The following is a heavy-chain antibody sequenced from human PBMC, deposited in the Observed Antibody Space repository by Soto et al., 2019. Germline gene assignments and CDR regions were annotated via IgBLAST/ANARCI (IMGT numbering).Heavy chain of an antibody. D-gene: IGHD3-10*01. Sequence: QVQLQESGPGLVKPSETLSLTCTVSGGSISSYYWSWIRQPPGKGLEWIGYIYYSGSTNYNPSLKSRVTISVDTSKNQFSLKLSSMTAADTAVYYCARAPRGNYGYPSYFDYWGQGTLVTVSS. J-gene: IGHJ4*02. CDR1: GGSISSYY. CDR3: ARAPRGNYGYPSYFDY. V-gene: IGHV4-59*01. CDR2: IYYSGST.